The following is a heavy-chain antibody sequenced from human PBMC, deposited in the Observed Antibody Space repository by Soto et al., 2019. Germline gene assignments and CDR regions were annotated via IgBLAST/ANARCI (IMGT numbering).Heavy chain of an antibody. J-gene: IGHJ6*01. D-gene: IGHD2-2*01. CDR2: INHSGST. Sequence: SETLSLTCVLYVGSFSGYYWSWIRQPPRNGPHSPAEINHSGSTNYNPSLKSRVTISVDTSKNQFSLKLSSVTAADTAVYYCARDGYCSSTSCYSVGRHYYYGMDVWGQGTPVTVSS. V-gene: IGHV4-34*01. CDR1: VGSFSGYY. CDR3: ARDGYCSSTSCYSVGRHYYYGMDV.